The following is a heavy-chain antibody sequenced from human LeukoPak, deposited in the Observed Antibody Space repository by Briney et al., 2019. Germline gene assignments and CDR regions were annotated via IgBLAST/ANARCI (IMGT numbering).Heavy chain of an antibody. CDR2: INPNSGGT. D-gene: IGHD4-11*01. J-gene: IGHJ5*02. CDR1: GYTFTGYY. V-gene: IGHV1-2*02. Sequence: AASVKVSCKASGYTFTGYYMHWVRQAPGQGLEWMGWINPNSGGTNYAQKFQGRVTMTRDTSISTAYMELSRLRSDDTAVYYCARELMSKRRNWFDPWGQGTLVTVSS. CDR3: ARELMSKRRNWFDP.